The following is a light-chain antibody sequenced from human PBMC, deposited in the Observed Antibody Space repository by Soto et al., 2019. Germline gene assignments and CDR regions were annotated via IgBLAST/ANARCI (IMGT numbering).Light chain of an antibody. CDR3: QQYNNWPPKFT. Sequence: EIVMTQSPATLSVSPGERATLSCRASQSVSSNLAWYQQKPGQAPRLLIYGASTRATGIPARFSGSGSGTEFTLTSSSLQSEDVAVYYCQQYNNWPPKFTFGPGTNVDSK. CDR2: GAS. V-gene: IGKV3-15*01. J-gene: IGKJ3*01. CDR1: QSVSSN.